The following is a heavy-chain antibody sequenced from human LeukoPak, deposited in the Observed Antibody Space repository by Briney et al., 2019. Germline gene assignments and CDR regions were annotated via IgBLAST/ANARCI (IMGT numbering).Heavy chain of an antibody. CDR1: GDSVSSNSAA. CDR3: ARDPGGYYGSGSYYNFIVYYFDY. V-gene: IGHV6-1*01. CDR2: TYYRSKWYN. D-gene: IGHD3-10*01. Sequence: SQTLSLTCAISGDSVSSNSAAWTWIRQSPSRGLEWLGRTYYRSKWYNDYAVSVKSRITINPDTSKNQFSLQLNSVTPEDTAVYYCARDPGGYYGSGSYYNFIVYYFDYWGQGTLVTVSS. J-gene: IGHJ4*02.